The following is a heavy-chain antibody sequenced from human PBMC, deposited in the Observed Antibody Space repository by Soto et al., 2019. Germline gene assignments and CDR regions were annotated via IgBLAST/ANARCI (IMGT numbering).Heavy chain of an antibody. J-gene: IGHJ4*02. D-gene: IGHD3-22*01. CDR2: ISAYNGNT. V-gene: IGHV1-18*01. Sequence: GASVKVSCKASGYTFTSYGISWVRQAPGQGLEWMGWISAYNGNTNYAQKLQGRVTMTTDTSTSTAYMELRSLRSDDTAVYYCARESPIVFDYYDSSGYQYYDYWGQGTLVTVSS. CDR1: GYTFTSYG. CDR3: ARESPIVFDYYDSSGYQYYDY.